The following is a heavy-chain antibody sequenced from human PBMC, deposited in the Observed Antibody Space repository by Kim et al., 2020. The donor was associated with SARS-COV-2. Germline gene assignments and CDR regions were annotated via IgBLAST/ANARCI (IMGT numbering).Heavy chain of an antibody. CDR3: ARRGSFCSSGACEVDY. CDR2: ISYSGGT. J-gene: IGHJ4*02. Sequence: SETLSLTCTVSGGSISTYWWSWIRQPPGKGLEWIGYISYSGGTNYNPSLKSRVTISVDTSKNQFSLNLNSVTAADTAVYYCARRGSFCSSGACEVDYWGQGTLVTVSS. D-gene: IGHD2-15*01. CDR1: GGSISTYW. V-gene: IGHV4-59*01.